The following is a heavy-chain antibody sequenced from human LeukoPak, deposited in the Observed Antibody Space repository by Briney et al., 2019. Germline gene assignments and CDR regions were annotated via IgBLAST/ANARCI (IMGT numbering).Heavy chain of an antibody. CDR2: INHSGST. V-gene: IGHV4-34*01. Sequence: PSETLSLTCAVYGGSFSGYYWSWIRQPPGKGLEWIGEINHSGSTNYNPSLKSRVTISVDTSKNQFSLKLSSVTAADTVVYYCATSRIAAAGTGFDYWGQGTLVTVSS. CDR3: ATSRIAAAGTGFDY. CDR1: GGSFSGYY. J-gene: IGHJ4*02. D-gene: IGHD6-13*01.